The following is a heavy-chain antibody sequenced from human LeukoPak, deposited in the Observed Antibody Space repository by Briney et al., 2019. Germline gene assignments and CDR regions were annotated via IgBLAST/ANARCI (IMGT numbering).Heavy chain of an antibody. Sequence: PSETLSLTCTVPGGSISSYYWSWIRQPPGKGLEWIGYIYYSGSTNYNPSLRSRVTISVDTSKNQFSLKLSSVTAADTAVYYCARDWSGIAVAGTVGRYFDLWGRGTLVTVSS. CDR1: GGSISSYY. CDR3: ARDWSGIAVAGTVGRYFDL. D-gene: IGHD6-19*01. V-gene: IGHV4-59*01. J-gene: IGHJ2*01. CDR2: IYYSGST.